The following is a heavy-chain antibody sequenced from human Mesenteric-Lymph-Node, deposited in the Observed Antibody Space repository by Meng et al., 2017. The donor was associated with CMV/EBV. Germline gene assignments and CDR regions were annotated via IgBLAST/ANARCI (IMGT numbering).Heavy chain of an antibody. V-gene: IGHV3-53*01. Sequence: GESLKISCAASGFTFSSYAMSWVRQAPGKGLECVSLIYSGGSTYYADSVKGRFTISRDNSKNTLHLQLNSLRAEDTAVYYCARGRPRDRELFDCWGQGTLVTVSS. CDR3: ARGRPRDRELFDC. D-gene: IGHD3-10*01. CDR1: GFTFSSYA. CDR2: IYSGGST. J-gene: IGHJ4*02.